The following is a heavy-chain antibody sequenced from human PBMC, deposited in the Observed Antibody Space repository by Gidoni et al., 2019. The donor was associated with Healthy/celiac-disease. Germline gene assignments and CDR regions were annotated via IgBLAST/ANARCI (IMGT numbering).Heavy chain of an antibody. D-gene: IGHD4-17*01. CDR2: IYYSGST. CDR1: GGSISSSSYY. J-gene: IGHJ4*02. CDR3: ARRRRNGDYDY. Sequence: QLQLQASRPGLVKPSETLSLTFTLSGGSISSSSYYWGWIRQPPGKGLEWSGSIYYSGSTYYNPYLKSRVTISVDTSKNQFSLKLSSVTAADTAVYYCARRRRNGDYDYWGQGTLVTVSS. V-gene: IGHV4-39*01.